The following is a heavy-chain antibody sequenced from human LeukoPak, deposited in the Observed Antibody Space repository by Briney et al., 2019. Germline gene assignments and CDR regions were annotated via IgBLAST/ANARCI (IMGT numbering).Heavy chain of an antibody. CDR1: GGTFSSYA. V-gene: IGHV1-69*05. J-gene: IGHJ6*03. Sequence: SVKVSCKASGGTFSSYAISWVRQAPGQGLEWMGRIIPIFGTANYAQKFQGRVTITTDESTSTAYMELSSLRSEDTAVYYCARDYKGSFLATTSPFYMDVWGKGTTVTVSS. CDR3: ARDYKGSFLATTSPFYMDV. D-gene: IGHD5-12*01. CDR2: IIPIFGTA.